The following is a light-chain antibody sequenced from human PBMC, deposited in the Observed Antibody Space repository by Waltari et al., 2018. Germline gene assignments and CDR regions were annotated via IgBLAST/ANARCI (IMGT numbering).Light chain of an antibody. CDR2: TAT. V-gene: IGKV1-39*01. J-gene: IGKJ2*01. CDR1: QSISAY. Sequence: DIQMTQSPSSLSASVGDRVTITCRASQSISAYVNWYQQKPGEAPKLLIYTATNLQSGVPSRFSGSGSGTDFTLTISSLQPEDFATYYCQQAYSTPFFGQGTKLEIK. CDR3: QQAYSTPF.